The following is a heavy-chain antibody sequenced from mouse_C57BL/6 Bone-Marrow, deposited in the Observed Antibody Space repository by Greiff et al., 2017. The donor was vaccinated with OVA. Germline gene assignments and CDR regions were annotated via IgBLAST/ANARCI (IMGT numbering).Heavy chain of an antibody. Sequence: VQLQQPGAELVRPGTSVKLSCKASGYTFTSYWMHWVKQRPGQGLEWIGVIDPSDSYTNYNQKFKGKATLTVDTSSSTAYMQLSSLTSEDSAVYYCARDGEDDWGQGTTLTVSS. CDR3: ARDGEDD. CDR1: GYTFTSYW. CDR2: IDPSDSYT. J-gene: IGHJ2*01. D-gene: IGHD2-3*01. V-gene: IGHV1-59*01.